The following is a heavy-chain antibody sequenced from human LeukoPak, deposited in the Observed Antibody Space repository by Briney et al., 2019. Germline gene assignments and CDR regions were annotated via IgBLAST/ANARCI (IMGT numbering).Heavy chain of an antibody. V-gene: IGHV1-69*04. CDR3: ARDHYDSSGYYFDC. CDR2: IIPILGIA. CDR1: GGTFSSYA. J-gene: IGHJ4*02. D-gene: IGHD3-22*01. Sequence: SVKVSCKASGGTFSSYAISWVRQAPGQGLEWMGRIIPILGIANYAQKFQGRVTITADKSTSTAYMELSSLRSEDTAVYYCARDHYDSSGYYFDCWGQGTLVTVSS.